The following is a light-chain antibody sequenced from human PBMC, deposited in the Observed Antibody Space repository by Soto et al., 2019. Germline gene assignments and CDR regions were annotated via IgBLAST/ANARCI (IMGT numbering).Light chain of an antibody. J-gene: IGKJ1*01. Sequence: EIVMTQSPAILSVSPGERATPSCRASQSVSSNLAWYQQKPGQAPRALIYGASTRAPNVPDRFSGSGSGTEFTLTISSLQSGDFAVYYCQLYYNWPQTFGQGTKVEIK. V-gene: IGKV3-15*01. CDR2: GAS. CDR1: QSVSSN. CDR3: QLYYNWPQT.